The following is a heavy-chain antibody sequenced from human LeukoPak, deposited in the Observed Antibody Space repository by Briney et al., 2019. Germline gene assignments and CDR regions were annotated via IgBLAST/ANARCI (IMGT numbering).Heavy chain of an antibody. CDR3: ARSSVAATHYFDY. D-gene: IGHD2-15*01. CDR1: GYTFTGYY. CDR2: INPNSGGT. V-gene: IGHV1-2*02. Sequence: GASVKVSCKASGYTFTGYYMHWVRQAPGQGLEWMGWINPNSGGTNYAQKFQGRVTMTRDTSISTAYMELSRLRSDDTAVYYCARSSVAATHYFDYWGQGTLVTVSS. J-gene: IGHJ4*02.